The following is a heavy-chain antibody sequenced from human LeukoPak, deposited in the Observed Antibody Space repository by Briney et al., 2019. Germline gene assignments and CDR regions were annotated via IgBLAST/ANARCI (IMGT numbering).Heavy chain of an antibody. CDR2: ITSRTDGGTT. CDR3: TTDPNFDYVWGTYRLDY. J-gene: IGHJ4*02. D-gene: IGHD3-16*02. CDR1: GFTFSDAW. Sequence: GGSLRLSCAASGFTFSDAWMTWVRQAPGKGLEWVGRITSRTDGGTTDYAATVKGKFTFSRDDSKNTLYLQMNSLKTEDTAVYYCTTDPNFDYVWGTYRLDYWGQGTLVTVSS. V-gene: IGHV3-15*05.